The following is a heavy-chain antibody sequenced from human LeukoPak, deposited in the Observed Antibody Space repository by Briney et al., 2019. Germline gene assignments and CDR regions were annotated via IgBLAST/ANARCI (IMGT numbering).Heavy chain of an antibody. J-gene: IGHJ4*02. CDR2: INPNSDAT. D-gene: IGHD3-22*01. CDR1: GYTYTEYY. V-gene: IGHV1-2*02. Sequence: ASVKVSCKASGYTYTEYYMHWVRQAPGQGLEWMGWINPNSDATNYAQKFQGRVTMTRDTSISTLYMELSRLRSDDTAGFYCARSLLTYSSDSSFACWGQGTPVTVSS. CDR3: ARSLLTYSSDSSFAC.